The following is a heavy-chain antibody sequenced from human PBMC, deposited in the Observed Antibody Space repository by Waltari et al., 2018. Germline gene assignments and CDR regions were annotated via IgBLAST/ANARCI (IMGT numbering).Heavy chain of an antibody. V-gene: IGHV1-69*05. CDR1: GGTFSSSA. D-gene: IGHD1-26*01. CDR2: IIPIFGTA. CDR3: ARVGSGSSGRDYYYMDV. J-gene: IGHJ6*03. Sequence: QVQLVQSGAEVKKPGSSVKVSCKASGGTFSSSAISWVRRAPGKGLEWMGGIIPIFGTANYAQKFQGRVTITTDESTSTAYMELSSLRSEDTAVYYCARVGSGSSGRDYYYMDVWGKGTTVTVSS.